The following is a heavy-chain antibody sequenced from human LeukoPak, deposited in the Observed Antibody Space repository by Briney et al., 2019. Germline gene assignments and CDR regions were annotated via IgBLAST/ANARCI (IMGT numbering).Heavy chain of an antibody. D-gene: IGHD1-26*01. J-gene: IGHJ5*02. CDR1: GFTVHSSY. V-gene: IGHV3-53*01. Sequence: GGSLRLSCAASGFTVHSSYMSWVRPAPGKGQEWVSVIDRSGVTHYADSVKGRFTISRDNSKNTLYLQMNSLRAEDTGVYYCAKDYRAHPLRPNWLDPWGQGTLVTVSS. CDR2: IDRSGVT. CDR3: AKDYRAHPLRPNWLDP.